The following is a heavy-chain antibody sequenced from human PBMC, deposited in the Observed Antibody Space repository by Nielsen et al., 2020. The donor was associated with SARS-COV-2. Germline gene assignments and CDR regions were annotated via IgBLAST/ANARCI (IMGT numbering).Heavy chain of an antibody. J-gene: IGHJ4*02. CDR1: GYTFTSYD. CDR2: IIPILGIA. V-gene: IGHV1-69*04. CDR3: ASRHVDTAMVFDY. Sequence: SVKVSCKASGYTFTSYDINWVRQATGQGLEWMGRIIPILGIANYAQKFQGRVTITADKSTSTAYMELSSLRSEDTAVYYCASRHVDTAMVFDYWGQGTLVTVSS. D-gene: IGHD5-18*01.